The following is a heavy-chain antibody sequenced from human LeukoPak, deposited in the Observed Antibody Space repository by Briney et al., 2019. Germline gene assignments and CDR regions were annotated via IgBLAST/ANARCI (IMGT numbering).Heavy chain of an antibody. J-gene: IGHJ3*02. D-gene: IGHD1-1*01. CDR1: GASISTYY. Sequence: PSETLSLTCTVSGASISTYYWSWIRQPPGKGLECIGYIYYSGSTNFNPSLKSRLTMSVGTSKNQFSLMLSSVTGADTAVYYCAIRNTVWNAFDIWGQGTVVAVSS. V-gene: IGHV4-59*01. CDR3: AIRNTVWNAFDI. CDR2: IYYSGST.